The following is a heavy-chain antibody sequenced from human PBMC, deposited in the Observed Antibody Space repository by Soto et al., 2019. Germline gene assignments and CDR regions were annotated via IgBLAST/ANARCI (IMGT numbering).Heavy chain of an antibody. CDR3: ARTHCSSTSCYTGNWFDP. D-gene: IGHD2-2*02. V-gene: IGHV1-69*13. Sequence: SVKVSCKASGGTFSSYAISWVRRAPGQGLEWMGGIIPIFGTANYAQKFQGRVTITADESTSTAYMELSSLRSEDTAVYYCARTHCSSTSCYTGNWFDPWGQGTLVTVSS. J-gene: IGHJ5*02. CDR1: GGTFSSYA. CDR2: IIPIFGTA.